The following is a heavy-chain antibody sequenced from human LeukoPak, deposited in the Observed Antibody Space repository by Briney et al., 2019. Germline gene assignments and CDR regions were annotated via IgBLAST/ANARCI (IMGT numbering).Heavy chain of an antibody. CDR2: INPYSGDT. CDR1: GYTFTGYH. CDR3: ARDQGSLTRSWYTGY. Sequence: ASVKVSCXASGYTFTGYHIHWVRQAHGQGLECMGRINPYSGDTNFAQKFQGRVTMTRDTSITTAYMDLSSLTPDDTAVYFCARDQGSLTRSWYTGYWGQGTQVTVSS. V-gene: IGHV1-2*06. J-gene: IGHJ4*02. D-gene: IGHD6-13*01.